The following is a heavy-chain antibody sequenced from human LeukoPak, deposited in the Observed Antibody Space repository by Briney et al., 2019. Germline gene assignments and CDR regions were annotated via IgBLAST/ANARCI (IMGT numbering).Heavy chain of an antibody. CDR1: GFTFSTFG. V-gene: IGHV3-30*18. D-gene: IGHD1-1*01. J-gene: IGHJ4*02. CDR3: AKVYNYDDY. Sequence: PGRSLRLSCAASGFTFSTFGIHWVRQAPGKGLEWVAAISPDGNNEYYIDSVKGRFTVSRDNSKNMIYLQMNSLRGEDSAVYYCAKVYNYDDYWGQGTLVTVSS. CDR2: ISPDGNNE.